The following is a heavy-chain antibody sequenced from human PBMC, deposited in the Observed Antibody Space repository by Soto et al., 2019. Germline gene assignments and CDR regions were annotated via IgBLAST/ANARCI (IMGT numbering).Heavy chain of an antibody. Sequence: PGGSLRLSCAASGFTFSSYGMHWVRQAPGKGLEWVAVISYDGSNKYYADSVKGRFTISRDNSKNTLYLQMNSLRAEDTAVYYCARVGGTGTGWFDPWGQGTLVTVSS. D-gene: IGHD1-7*01. J-gene: IGHJ5*02. V-gene: IGHV3-30*03. CDR1: GFTFSSYG. CDR3: ARVGGTGTGWFDP. CDR2: ISYDGSNK.